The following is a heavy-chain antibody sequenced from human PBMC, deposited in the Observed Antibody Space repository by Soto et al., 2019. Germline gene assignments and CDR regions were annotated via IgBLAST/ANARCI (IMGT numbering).Heavy chain of an antibody. Sequence: QVQLVQSGAEVKKPGSSVKVSCKASGGTFSSYAISWVRQAPGQGLEWMVGIIPIFGTANYAQKFQGRVTITADESTSTAYMELSSLRSEDTAVYYCARVPGSGYELPNYYYYGMDVWGQGTTVTVSS. CDR2: IIPIFGTA. D-gene: IGHD5-12*01. CDR3: ARVPGSGYELPNYYYYGMDV. V-gene: IGHV1-69*01. CDR1: GGTFSSYA. J-gene: IGHJ6*02.